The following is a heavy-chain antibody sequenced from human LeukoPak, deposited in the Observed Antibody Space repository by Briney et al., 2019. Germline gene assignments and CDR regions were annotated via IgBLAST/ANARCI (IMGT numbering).Heavy chain of an antibody. J-gene: IGHJ4*02. CDR1: GFTFSDYY. CDR3: ARWFGSGSYYGY. Sequence: GGSLRLSCAASGFTFSDYYMSWIRQAPGKGLEWVSYISGSSSFTKYADSVKGRFTISRDNAKNSLDLQMSSLRAEDTAVYYCARWFGSGSYYGYWGQGTLVTVSS. V-gene: IGHV3-11*03. D-gene: IGHD3-10*01. CDR2: ISGSSSFT.